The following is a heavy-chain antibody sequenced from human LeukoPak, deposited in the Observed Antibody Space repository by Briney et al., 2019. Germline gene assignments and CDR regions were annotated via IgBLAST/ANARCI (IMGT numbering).Heavy chain of an antibody. D-gene: IGHD1-26*01. CDR2: ISYDGSNK. CDR3: AKAGATDYFDY. J-gene: IGHJ4*02. Sequence: PGGSLRLSCAASGFTFSSYGMHWIRQAPGKGLEWVAVISYDGSNKYYADSVKGRFTISRDNSKNTLYLQMNSLRAEDTAVYYCAKAGATDYFDYWGQGTLVTVSS. CDR1: GFTFSSYG. V-gene: IGHV3-30*18.